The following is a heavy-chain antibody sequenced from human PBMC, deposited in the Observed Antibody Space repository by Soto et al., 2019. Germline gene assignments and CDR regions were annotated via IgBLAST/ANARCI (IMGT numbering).Heavy chain of an antibody. CDR1: GFTFDDYT. CDR2: NSWDDGST. D-gene: IGHD6-19*01. CDR3: AKDIWAAVVAGTPRLYYYYGMDV. J-gene: IGHJ6*02. V-gene: IGHV3-43*01. Sequence: PGGSLRLACAASGFTFDDYTMHWVRQAPEKGLEKVSLNSWDDGSTYYADSVKGRFTISRDNSKNSLYLQINSLRTEDTALYYCAKDIWAAVVAGTPRLYYYYGMDVWGQGTTVTVSS.